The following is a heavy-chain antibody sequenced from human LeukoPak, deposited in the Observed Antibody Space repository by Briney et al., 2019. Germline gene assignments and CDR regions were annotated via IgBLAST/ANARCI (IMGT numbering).Heavy chain of an antibody. Sequence: GSLKLSCAASGFAVSNVYMTWVRQPPGKGLEWIGEINHSGSTNYNPSLKSRVTISVDTSKNQFSLKLSSVTAADTAVYYCARHSSGYYPYYYYGMDVWGQGTTVTVSS. CDR1: GFAVSNVY. J-gene: IGHJ6*02. CDR3: ARHSSGYYPYYYYGMDV. D-gene: IGHD3-22*01. V-gene: IGHV4-34*01. CDR2: INHSGST.